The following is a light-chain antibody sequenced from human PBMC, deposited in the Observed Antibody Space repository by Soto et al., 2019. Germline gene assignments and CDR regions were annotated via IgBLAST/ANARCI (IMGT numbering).Light chain of an antibody. J-gene: IGLJ1*01. CDR2: DNN. CDR3: ATWDTSLSGYV. CDR1: SSNIGNNY. V-gene: IGLV1-51*01. Sequence: QSVLTQPPSVSAAPGQRVTISCSGSSSNIGNNYVSWYQQVPGTAPKLLIYDNNKRPSGIPDRFSGSKSGTSATLGITGLQTGDEADYYCATWDTSLSGYVFGTGTKVTVL.